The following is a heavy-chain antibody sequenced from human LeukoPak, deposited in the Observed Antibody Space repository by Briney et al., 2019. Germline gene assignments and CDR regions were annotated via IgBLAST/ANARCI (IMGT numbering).Heavy chain of an antibody. CDR2: IYYSGST. J-gene: IGHJ3*02. CDR1: GVSISSSSYY. Sequence: SETLSLTCTVSGVSISSSSYYWGWIRQPPGKGLEWIGSIYYSGSTYYNPSLKSRVTISVDTSKNQFSLKLSSVTAADTAVYYCARPRGESSGSYFDAFDIWGQGTMVTVSS. V-gene: IGHV4-39*01. CDR3: ARPRGESSGSYFDAFDI. D-gene: IGHD1-26*01.